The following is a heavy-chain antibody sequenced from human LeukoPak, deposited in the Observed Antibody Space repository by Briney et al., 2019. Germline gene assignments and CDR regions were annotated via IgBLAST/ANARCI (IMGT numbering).Heavy chain of an antibody. D-gene: IGHD5-12*01. CDR3: ARAGPSGYDLRVPDY. CDR1: GFTFSDYY. Sequence: PGGSLRLSCAASGFTFSDYYMSWIRQAPGKGLEWVSYISSSGSTIYYADSVKGRFTISRDNAKNSLYLQMSSLRVEDTAVYYCARAGPSGYDLRVPDYWGQGTLVTVSS. V-gene: IGHV3-11*04. CDR2: ISSSGSTI. J-gene: IGHJ4*02.